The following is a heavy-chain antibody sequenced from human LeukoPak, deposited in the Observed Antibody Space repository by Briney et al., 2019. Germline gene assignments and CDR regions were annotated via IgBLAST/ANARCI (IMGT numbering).Heavy chain of an antibody. CDR1: GGSFSGYY. Sequence: SETLSLTCAVYGGSFSGYYWSWIRQPPGKGLEWTGEINHSGSTNYNPSLKSRVTISADTSKNQFSLKLSSVTAADTAVYYCARGGYPIFGVVNYYFDYWGPGTLVTVSS. V-gene: IGHV4-34*01. D-gene: IGHD3-3*01. CDR3: ARGGYPIFGVVNYYFDY. J-gene: IGHJ4*02. CDR2: INHSGST.